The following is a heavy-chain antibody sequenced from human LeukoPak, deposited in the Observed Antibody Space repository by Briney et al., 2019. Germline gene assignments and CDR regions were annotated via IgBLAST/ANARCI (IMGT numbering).Heavy chain of an antibody. Sequence: GGSLRLSCVASGFSFTNYDIHWVRRAPGRGLEWVAVTSLDGSNKLYTDTVRGRFIISRDNSKNTVYLQMDSLRAEDTAVYYCARDLTLGKPDYFDHWGQGTLVTVSS. D-gene: IGHD7-27*01. CDR3: ARDLTLGKPDYFDH. CDR2: TSLDGSNK. V-gene: IGHV3-30-3*01. CDR1: GFSFTNYD. J-gene: IGHJ4*02.